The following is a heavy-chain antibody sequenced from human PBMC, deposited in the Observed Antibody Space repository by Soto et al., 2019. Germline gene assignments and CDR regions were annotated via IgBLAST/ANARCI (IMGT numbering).Heavy chain of an antibody. Sequence: SVKVSCKASGGTFSSYAISWVRQAPGQGLEWMGGIIPIFGTANYAQKFQGRVTITADESTSTAYMELSSLRSEDTAVYYCARDSSSWTGWGYFDYWGQGTLVTVSS. CDR3: ARDSSSWTGWGYFDY. D-gene: IGHD6-13*01. V-gene: IGHV1-69*13. CDR2: IIPIFGTA. J-gene: IGHJ4*02. CDR1: GGTFSSYA.